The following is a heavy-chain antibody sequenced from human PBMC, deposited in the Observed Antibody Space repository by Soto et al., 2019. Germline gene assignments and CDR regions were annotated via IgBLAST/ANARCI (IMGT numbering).Heavy chain of an antibody. CDR2: ISDSGDNT. CDR3: AKDRYSSSFSRFGSFDY. D-gene: IGHD6-6*01. V-gene: IGHV3-23*01. Sequence: GGSLRLSCAASGFTFSIYAMSWVRQAPGKGLEWVSAISDSGDNTYYADSVKGRFTISRDRSKNTLHLQMNSLRADDTAVYYCAKDRYSSSFSRFGSFDYWGPGTLVTVSS. CDR1: GFTFSIYA. J-gene: IGHJ4*02.